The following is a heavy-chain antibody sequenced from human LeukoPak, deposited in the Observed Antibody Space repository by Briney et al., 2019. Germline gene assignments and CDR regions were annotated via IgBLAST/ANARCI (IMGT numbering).Heavy chain of an antibody. CDR1: GFTFSGYW. CDR2: IRHDGTKK. CDR3: VKGAYGSGTYSFDY. D-gene: IGHD3-10*01. V-gene: IGHV3-30*02. J-gene: IGHJ4*02. Sequence: GGSLRHSCAASGFTFSGYWMHWVRQAPGKGLECVAFIRHDGTKKDYADSVKGRFTISRDNFKNTLYLQMNSLKTDDTAVYYCVKGAYGSGTYSFDYWGQGTLVTVSS.